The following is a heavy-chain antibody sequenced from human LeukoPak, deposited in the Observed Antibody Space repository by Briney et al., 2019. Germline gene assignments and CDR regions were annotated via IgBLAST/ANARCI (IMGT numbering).Heavy chain of an antibody. J-gene: IGHJ4*02. CDR1: GGSISSYY. CDR2: IYTSGST. D-gene: IGHD3-22*01. Sequence: PSETLSLTCTVSGGSISSYYWSWIRQPAGKGLEWIGRIYTSGSTNYNPSLKSRVTMSVDTSKNQFSLKLSSVTAADTAVYYCARYREIGDYYDSSGYSVFDYWGQGTLVTVSS. V-gene: IGHV4-4*07. CDR3: ARYREIGDYYDSSGYSVFDY.